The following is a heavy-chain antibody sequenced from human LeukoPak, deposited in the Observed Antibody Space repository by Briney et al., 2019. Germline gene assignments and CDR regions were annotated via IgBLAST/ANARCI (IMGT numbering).Heavy chain of an antibody. CDR1: GFTFSSYS. D-gene: IGHD6-19*01. CDR3: ARDPYSSGWYKDAFDI. CDR2: ISGGSSYI. Sequence: GGSLRLSCAASGFTFSSYSMNWVRQAPGKGLEWVSSISGGSSYINYADSVKGRFTISKDNAQNSLFLQLNSLRAEDTAVYYCARDPYSSGWYKDAFDIWGQGTMVTVSS. J-gene: IGHJ3*02. V-gene: IGHV3-21*01.